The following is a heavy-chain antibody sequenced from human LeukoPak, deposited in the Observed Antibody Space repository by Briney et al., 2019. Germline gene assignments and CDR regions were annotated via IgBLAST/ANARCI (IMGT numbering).Heavy chain of an antibody. J-gene: IGHJ6*02. CDR2: ISGSGGST. CDR1: GFTFSNA. CDR3: AKGEYSSSLYYYYGMDV. D-gene: IGHD6-13*01. V-gene: IGHV3-23*01. Sequence: GGSLRLSCAASGFTFSNAMSWVRQAPGKGLGWVSAISGSGGSTYYADSVKGRFTISRDNSKNTLYLQMNSLRAEDTAVYYCAKGEYSSSLYYYYGMDVWGQGTTVTVSS.